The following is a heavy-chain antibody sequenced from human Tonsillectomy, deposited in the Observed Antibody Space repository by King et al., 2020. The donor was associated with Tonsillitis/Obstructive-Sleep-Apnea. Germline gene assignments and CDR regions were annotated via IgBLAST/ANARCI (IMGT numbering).Heavy chain of an antibody. V-gene: IGHV3-48*03. CDR3: ASLLIPTGYGMDV. CDR1: GFTFSTYE. Sequence: VQLVESGGGLVQPGGSLRLSCAASGFTFSTYEMNWVRQAPGKGLEGVSYISSSGTTMYNADSVGGRFTISRDNAKNSLFLQMNSLRAEAKAVYYCASLLIPTGYGMDVWGQGTTVIVS. D-gene: IGHD2-8*02. J-gene: IGHJ6*02. CDR2: ISSSGTTM.